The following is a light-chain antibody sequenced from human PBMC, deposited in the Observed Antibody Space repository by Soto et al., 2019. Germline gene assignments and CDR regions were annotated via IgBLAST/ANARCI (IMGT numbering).Light chain of an antibody. Sequence: IRMTQSPSTVSASVGDRVTITCRASQNINTWLAWYQQKPGKAPKLLILKASSLESGVPSRFSGSGSGTEFTLTISSLQPDDLATYYCQQYNNYFWAFAQGTKVDIK. CDR2: KAS. J-gene: IGKJ1*01. V-gene: IGKV1-5*03. CDR3: QQYNNYFWA. CDR1: QNINTW.